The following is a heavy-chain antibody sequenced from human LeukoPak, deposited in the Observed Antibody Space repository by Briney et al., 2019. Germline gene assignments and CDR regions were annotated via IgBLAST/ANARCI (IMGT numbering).Heavy chain of an antibody. D-gene: IGHD4-17*01. CDR1: GGTLSSYA. V-gene: IGHV1-69*04. J-gene: IGHJ3*02. CDR2: IIPILGTA. CDR3: ARVPYYYGDYSQAFDM. Sequence: SVTVSCKASGGTLSSYAFSWVRQAPGQGLEWMGRIIPILGTANYAQTFQGRVTITADKSTSTAYMELSSLRSEDTAVYYCARVPYYYGDYSQAFDMWGQGTMVTVSS.